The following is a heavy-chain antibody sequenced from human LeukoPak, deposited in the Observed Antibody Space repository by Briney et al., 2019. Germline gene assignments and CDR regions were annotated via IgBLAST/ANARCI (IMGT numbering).Heavy chain of an antibody. D-gene: IGHD3-16*01. Sequence: ASETLSLTCTVSGGSISSSSYYWGWIRQPPGKGLEWIGSIYYSGSTYYNPSLKSRVTISVDTAKNQFSLKLSSVTAADTAVYYCVRTVRLGHYFDYWGQGTLVTVSS. CDR3: VRTVRLGHYFDY. J-gene: IGHJ4*02. CDR1: GGSISSSSYY. CDR2: IYYSGST. V-gene: IGHV4-39*01.